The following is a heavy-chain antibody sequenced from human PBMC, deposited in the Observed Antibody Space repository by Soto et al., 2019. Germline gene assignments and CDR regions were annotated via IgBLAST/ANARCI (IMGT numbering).Heavy chain of an antibody. J-gene: IGHJ6*02. V-gene: IGHV3-23*01. CDR2: ISGSGGST. D-gene: IGHD6-19*01. CDR1: GFTFSSYA. Sequence: GGSLRLSCAASGFTFSSYAMSWVRQAPGKGLEWVSAISGSGGSTYYADSVKGRFTISRDNSNNTLYLQMNSLRAEDTAVYCSARDSWLGVAGTLSIYGYYEMDVWGQGTTVTVSS. CDR3: ARDSWLGVAGTLSIYGYYEMDV.